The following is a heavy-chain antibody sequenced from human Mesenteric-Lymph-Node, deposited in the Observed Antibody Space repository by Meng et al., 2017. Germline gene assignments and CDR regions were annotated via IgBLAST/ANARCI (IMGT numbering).Heavy chain of an antibody. CDR1: GFTFSSYG. V-gene: IGHV3-43*02. J-gene: IGHJ4*02. CDR3: ASDFGDYVH. D-gene: IGHD4-17*01. CDR2: ISWDGGST. Sequence: GESLKISCAASGFTFSSYGMHWVRQAPGKGLEWVSLISWDGGSTYYADSVKGRFTISRDNSKNSLYLQMNSLRTEDTALYYCASDFGDYVHWGQGTLVTVSS.